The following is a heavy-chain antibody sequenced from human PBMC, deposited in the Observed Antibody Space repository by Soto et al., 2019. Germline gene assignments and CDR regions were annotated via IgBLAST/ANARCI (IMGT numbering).Heavy chain of an antibody. J-gene: IGHJ6*02. D-gene: IGHD3-10*01. Sequence: PGGSLRLSCAASGFTFSSYWMHWVRQAPGKGLVWVSRINSDGSSTSYADSVKGRFTISRDNAKNTLYLQMNSLRAEDTAVYYCAPQGVYYYYGMDVWGQGTTVTV. CDR2: INSDGSST. CDR1: GFTFSSYW. V-gene: IGHV3-74*01. CDR3: APQGVYYYYGMDV.